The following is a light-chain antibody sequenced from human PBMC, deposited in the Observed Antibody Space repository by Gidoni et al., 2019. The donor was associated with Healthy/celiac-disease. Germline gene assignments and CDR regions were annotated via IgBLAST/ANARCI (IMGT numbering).Light chain of an antibody. V-gene: IGKV1-17*01. Sequence: DIQMTQSPSSRSASVGDRVTITCRASQGIRNELGWYQQKPGKAPKRLIYAASSLQSGVPSRFSGSGSWTEFTLTISSLQPEDFATYYCLQHNSYPWTFXQXTKVEIK. CDR1: QGIRNE. J-gene: IGKJ1*01. CDR3: LQHNSYPWT. CDR2: AAS.